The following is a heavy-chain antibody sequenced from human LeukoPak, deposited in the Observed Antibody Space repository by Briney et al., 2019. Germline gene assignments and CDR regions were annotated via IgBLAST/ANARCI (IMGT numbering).Heavy chain of an antibody. Sequence: PGGSLGLSCAASGFTFSSYSMNWVRQAPGKGLEWVSSISSGTSYIYYADSVKGRFTISRDNAKNSLYLQMNSLRAEDTAVYYCARAGNYYGRHTNWFDPWGQGTLVTVSS. V-gene: IGHV3-21*01. J-gene: IGHJ5*02. CDR3: ARAGNYYGRHTNWFDP. D-gene: IGHD3-10*01. CDR1: GFTFSSYS. CDR2: ISSGTSYI.